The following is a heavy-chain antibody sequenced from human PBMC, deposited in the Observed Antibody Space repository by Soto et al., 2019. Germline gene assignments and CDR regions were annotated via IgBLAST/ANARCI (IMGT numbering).Heavy chain of an antibody. Sequence: EVQLLESGGGLVQPGGSLRLSCAVSGFTFSSYAMSWVRQAPGKGPELVSSISGAGGVTHYADSVRGRFTISRDNSKNTLYLQMNSLSAEDTAVYYCAKDKSRGVTVTPDYWGQGTLVTVSS. D-gene: IGHD4-17*01. CDR1: GFTFSSYA. V-gene: IGHV3-23*01. CDR3: AKDKSRGVTVTPDY. CDR2: ISGAGGVT. J-gene: IGHJ4*02.